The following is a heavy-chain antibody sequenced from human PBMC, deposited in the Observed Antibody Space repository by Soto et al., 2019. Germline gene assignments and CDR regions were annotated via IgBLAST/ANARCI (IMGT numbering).Heavy chain of an antibody. D-gene: IGHD3-10*02. CDR3: ARTLFACGIWFDP. J-gene: IGHJ5*02. Sequence: QVQLQESGPGLVKPSETLSLTCTVSGGSISSYYWSWIRQPPGKGMEWIGYIYYSGSTNYNPSLKSRVTISVDTSKNQFSLKLSSVTAADTAVYYCARTLFACGIWFDPWGQGTLVTVSS. V-gene: IGHV4-59*01. CDR2: IYYSGST. CDR1: GGSISSYY.